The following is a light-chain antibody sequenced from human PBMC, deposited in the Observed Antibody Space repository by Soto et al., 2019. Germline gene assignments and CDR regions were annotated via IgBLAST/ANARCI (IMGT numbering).Light chain of an antibody. V-gene: IGKV3D-20*02. CDR3: QQRRHWL. CDR1: QSLSTRS. J-gene: IGKJ3*01. CDR2: RAS. Sequence: EILLTQSPGTLSLSAGERLTLSCRTSQSLSTRSLAWYQQKPDQAPRLLIYRASSRATGIPGRFSGSASGTDFTLTIRSLEPEDFAVYYCQQRRHWLFGPGTKVDIK.